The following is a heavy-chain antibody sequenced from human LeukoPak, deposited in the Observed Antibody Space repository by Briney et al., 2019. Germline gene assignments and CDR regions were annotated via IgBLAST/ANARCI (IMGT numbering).Heavy chain of an antibody. V-gene: IGHV3-33*08. Sequence: GGSLRLSCAASGFTFSDYYMSWIRQAPGKGLEWVALIWYDGTNKYYEDSVKGRFTISRDNSKNTLYLQMNSLRAEDTAVYYCARGDAGTEAFDIWGQGTMVTVSS. CDR3: ARGDAGTEAFDI. CDR1: GFTFSDYY. J-gene: IGHJ3*02. CDR2: IWYDGTNK. D-gene: IGHD6-13*01.